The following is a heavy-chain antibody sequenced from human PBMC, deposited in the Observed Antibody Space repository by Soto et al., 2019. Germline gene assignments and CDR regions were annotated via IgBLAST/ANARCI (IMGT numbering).Heavy chain of an antibody. CDR2: ISTYNGNT. V-gene: IGHV1-18*01. J-gene: IGHJ6*02. CDR3: ARDPYHVLMVNAPNLYGMDV. D-gene: IGHD2-8*01. Sequence: QVQLVQSGAEVKKPGASVKVSCKASGYTFTTYDISWVRQAPGQGLEWMGRISTYNGNTNYPQSLQGRLTMTPATATTAAYMELRSLRSDDTAVSYCARDPYHVLMVNAPNLYGMDVWGQGTTVTVSS. CDR1: GYTFTTYD.